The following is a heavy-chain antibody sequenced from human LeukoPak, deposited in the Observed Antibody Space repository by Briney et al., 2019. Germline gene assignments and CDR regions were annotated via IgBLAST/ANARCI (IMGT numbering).Heavy chain of an antibody. CDR3: ARDGADYYYDSSDFDY. Sequence: PGGSLRLSCAASGFTFSSYWMSWVRQAPGKGLEWVANIKQDGSEKYYVDSVKGRFTISRDNAKNSPYLQMNSLRAEDTAVYYCARDGADYYYDSSDFDYWGQGTLVTVSS. CDR2: IKQDGSEK. D-gene: IGHD3-22*01. J-gene: IGHJ4*02. CDR1: GFTFSSYW. V-gene: IGHV3-7*01.